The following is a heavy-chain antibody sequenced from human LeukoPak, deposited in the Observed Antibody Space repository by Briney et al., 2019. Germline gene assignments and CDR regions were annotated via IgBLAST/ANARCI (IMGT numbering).Heavy chain of an antibody. CDR2: IYPGDSDT. J-gene: IGHJ4*02. V-gene: IGHV5-51*01. Sequence: GESLKISCKGSGYSFTSYWVGWVRQMPGKGLEWMGIIYPGDSDTRYSPSFQGQVTISADKSISTAYLQWSSLKASDTAMYYCARTYYYDSSGYSAFDYWGQGTLVTVSS. CDR1: GYSFTSYW. CDR3: ARTYYYDSSGYSAFDY. D-gene: IGHD3-22*01.